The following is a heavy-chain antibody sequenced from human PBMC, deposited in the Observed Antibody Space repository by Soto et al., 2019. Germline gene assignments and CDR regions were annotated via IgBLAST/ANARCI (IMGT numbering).Heavy chain of an antibody. CDR1: GFTFSTYT. Sequence: PVGSLRLSCVVSGFTFSTYTMSWVRQAPGKGLEWVSVISGSGGSPSYADSVQGRFSISRDNPKNTLYLQMNSPRGEDTAMYYCAKARCSTTNCYVPDYWGQGTLVTVSS. J-gene: IGHJ4*02. D-gene: IGHD2-2*01. CDR2: ISGSGGSP. V-gene: IGHV3-23*01. CDR3: AKARCSTTNCYVPDY.